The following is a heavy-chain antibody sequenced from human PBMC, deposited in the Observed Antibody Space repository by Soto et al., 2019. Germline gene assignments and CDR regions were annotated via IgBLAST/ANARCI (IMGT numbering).Heavy chain of an antibody. J-gene: IGHJ6*02. CDR3: ARETYYDFWSGPYYGMDV. Sequence: QVQLVESGGGVVQPGRSLRLSFAASGFTFSSYAMHWGRQAPGKGLEWVAVISYDGSNKYYADSVKGRFTISRDNSKNTLYLQMNSLRAEDTAVYDWARETYYDFWSGPYYGMDVWGQGTTVTVSS. D-gene: IGHD3-3*01. CDR2: ISYDGSNK. V-gene: IGHV3-30-3*01. CDR1: GFTFSSYA.